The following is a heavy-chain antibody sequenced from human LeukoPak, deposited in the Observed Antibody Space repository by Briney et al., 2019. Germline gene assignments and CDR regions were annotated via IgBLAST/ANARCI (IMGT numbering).Heavy chain of an antibody. Sequence: ASVKVSCKASGGTFNSFALSWVRQAPGQGLEWMGGIIPIYPTTDYAQKFQGRVTITTDESTSTAYMELSSLRSEDTAVYYCASSPTRDYYYMDVWGKGTTVTVSS. V-gene: IGHV1-69*05. CDR3: ASSPTRDYYYMDV. CDR1: GGTFNSFA. CDR2: IIPIYPTT. J-gene: IGHJ6*03.